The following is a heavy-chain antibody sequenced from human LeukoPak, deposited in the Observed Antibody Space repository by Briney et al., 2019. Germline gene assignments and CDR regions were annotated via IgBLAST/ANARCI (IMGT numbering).Heavy chain of an antibody. CDR2: INPDTGDK. CDR3: ARTTSMTASGYDY. D-gene: IGHD2-21*02. V-gene: IGHV1-8*03. Sequence: ASVTVSCTASGYTFTNYHINWVRQASGQGLEWMTWINPDTGDKGYARRFQDRVTITTDTSISTAYMELSSLSSEDTALYFCARTTSMTASGYDYWGQGTLVTVSS. J-gene: IGHJ4*02. CDR1: GYTFTNYH.